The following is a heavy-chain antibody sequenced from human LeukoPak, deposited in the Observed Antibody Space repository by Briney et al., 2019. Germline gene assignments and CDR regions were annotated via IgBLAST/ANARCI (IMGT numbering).Heavy chain of an antibody. CDR1: GFTFGEYA. CDR2: IRSKAYGGTT. V-gene: IGHV3-49*03. CDR3: TRDLNYYDSSGYYLGNYYYYYMDV. Sequence: EPGGSLRLSCTASGFTFGEYAMSWFRQAPGKWLEWVGFIRSKAYGGTTEYAASVKGRFTISRDDSKSIAYLQMNSLKTEDTAVYYCTRDLNYYDSSGYYLGNYYYYYMDVWGKGTTVTVSS. J-gene: IGHJ6*03. D-gene: IGHD3-22*01.